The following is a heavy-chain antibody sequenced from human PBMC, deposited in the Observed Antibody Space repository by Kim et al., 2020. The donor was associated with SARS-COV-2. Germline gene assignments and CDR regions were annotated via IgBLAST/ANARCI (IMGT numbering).Heavy chain of an antibody. J-gene: IGHJ6*02. Sequence: ASVKVSCKASGYTFTSYAMNWVRQAPGQGLEWMGWINTNTGNPTYAQGFTGRFVFSLDTSVSTAYLQISSLKAEDTAVYYCARDPSYSGGWDYYYYGMDVWGQGTTVTVSS. V-gene: IGHV7-4-1*02. CDR3: ARDPSYSGGWDYYYYGMDV. D-gene: IGHD6-19*01. CDR2: INTNTGNP. CDR1: GYTFTSYA.